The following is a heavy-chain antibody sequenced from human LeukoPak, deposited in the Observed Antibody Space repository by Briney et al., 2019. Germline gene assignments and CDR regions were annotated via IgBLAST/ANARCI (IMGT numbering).Heavy chain of an antibody. CDR1: GFTFTSSA. V-gene: IGHV1-58*02. Sequence: SVKVSCKASGFTFTSSAMQWVRQARGQRLEWIGWIVVGSGNTNYAQKFQERVTITRDMSTSTAYMELSSLRSEDTAVYYCAADGIGGSLGAFDIRGQGTMVTVSS. CDR2: IVVGSGNT. J-gene: IGHJ3*02. D-gene: IGHD1-26*01. CDR3: AADGIGGSLGAFDI.